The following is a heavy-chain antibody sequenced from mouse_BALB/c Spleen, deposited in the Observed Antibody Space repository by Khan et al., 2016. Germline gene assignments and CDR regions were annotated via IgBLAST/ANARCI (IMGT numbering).Heavy chain of an antibody. CDR1: GFEFRRYW. J-gene: IGHJ3*01. CDR2: INPDSRTI. V-gene: IGHV4-1*02. D-gene: IGHD1-1*01. Sequence: EVKLLESGGGLVQPGGSLKLSCAASGFEFRRYWMSWVRQAPGKGLEWIGEINPDSRTINYSPSLKDKFTISRDNAKSTLYLQMSKVRSEDIALYYCARAGYYGYLAYWGQGTLVSVSA. CDR3: ARAGYYGYLAY.